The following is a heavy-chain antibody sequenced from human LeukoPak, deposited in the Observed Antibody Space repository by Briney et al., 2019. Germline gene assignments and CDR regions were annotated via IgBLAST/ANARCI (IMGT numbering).Heavy chain of an antibody. J-gene: IGHJ4*02. D-gene: IGHD1-1*01. CDR3: ARRRGFSGTTIGY. V-gene: IGHV1-8*01. Sequence: ASVKVSCKASGYTFTSYDINWVRHATGQGLEWMGWMNPNSGNTGYAQKFQGRVTMTRNTSISTAYMELSSLRSDDTAVYYCARRRGFSGTTIGYWGQGTLVTVSS. CDR2: MNPNSGNT. CDR1: GYTFTSYD.